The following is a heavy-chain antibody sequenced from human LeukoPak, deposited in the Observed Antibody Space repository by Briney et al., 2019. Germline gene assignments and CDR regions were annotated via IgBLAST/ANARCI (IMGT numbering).Heavy chain of an antibody. V-gene: IGHV1-18*01. CDR2: TSTNNRNK. D-gene: IGHD2-2*01. CDR1: GYTFLSHG. J-gene: IGHJ6*03. Sequence: ASVKVSCKASGYTFLSHGFSWVRQPPGQGLEWMGWTSTNNRNKNYAQRLQGRVTMTTDTSANTAYMELRTLRSDGTAVYYCARSQAVVSSSLYYYYMDVWGKGTTIIVSS. CDR3: ARSQAVVSSSLYYYYMDV.